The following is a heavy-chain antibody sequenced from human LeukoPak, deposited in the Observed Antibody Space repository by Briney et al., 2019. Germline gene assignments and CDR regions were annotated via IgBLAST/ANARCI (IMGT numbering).Heavy chain of an antibody. J-gene: IGHJ1*01. CDR2: INPSGGST. Sequence: GASVKVSCKASGYTFTSYYMHWVRQAPGQGLEWMGIINPSGGSTSYAQKFQGRVTMTRDTSTSTVYMELSSLRSEDTAVYYCARGYCSSTSCYTAYFQHWGQGTLVTVSS. CDR1: GYTFTSYY. CDR3: ARGYCSSTSCYTAYFQH. D-gene: IGHD2-2*02. V-gene: IGHV1-46*01.